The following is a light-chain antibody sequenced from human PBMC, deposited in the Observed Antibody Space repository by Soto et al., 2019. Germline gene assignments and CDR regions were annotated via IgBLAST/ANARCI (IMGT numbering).Light chain of an antibody. CDR2: GNS. CDR3: QSYDSILSAFAV. CDR1: SSNIGAGYD. V-gene: IGLV1-40*01. J-gene: IGLJ7*01. Sequence: QSVLTQPPSVSGDPGQRVTISCTGRSSNIGAGYDVHWYQQLPGKAPKLLIYGNSNRPSGVPDRFAGSKSGTSASLAITGLQAEDESDYYCQSYDSILSAFAVFGGGTQLTVL.